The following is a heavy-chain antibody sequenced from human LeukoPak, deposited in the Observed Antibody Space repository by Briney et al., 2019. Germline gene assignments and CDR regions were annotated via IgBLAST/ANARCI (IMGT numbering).Heavy chain of an antibody. Sequence: ASVKVSCKASGYTFTSYGISWVRQAPGQGLEWMGWISAYNGNTNYAQKFQGRVTMTTDTSTSTAYMELRSLRSDDTAVYYCARDVSSWYYYYYYYGMDVWGQGTTVTVSS. CDR3: ARDVSSWYYYYYYYGMDV. CDR1: GYTFTSYG. D-gene: IGHD6-13*01. CDR2: ISAYNGNT. V-gene: IGHV1-18*01. J-gene: IGHJ6*02.